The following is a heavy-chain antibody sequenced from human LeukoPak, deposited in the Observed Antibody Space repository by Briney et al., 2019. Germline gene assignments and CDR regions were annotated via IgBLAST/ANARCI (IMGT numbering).Heavy chain of an antibody. J-gene: IGHJ4*02. CDR2: ISSSSSYI. D-gene: IGHD5-12*01. CDR1: GFTFSSYS. CDR3: ACPDSGYDWAFDY. V-gene: IGHV3-21*01. Sequence: PGGSLRLSCAASGFTFSSYSMNWVRQAPGKGLEWVSSISSSSSYIYYADSVKGRFTISRDNAKNSLYLQMNSLRAEDTAVYYCACPDSGYDWAFDYWGQGTLVTASS.